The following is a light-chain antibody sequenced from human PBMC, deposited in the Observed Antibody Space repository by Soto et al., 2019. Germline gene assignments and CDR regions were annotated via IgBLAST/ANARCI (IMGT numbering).Light chain of an antibody. CDR3: QHYNSWPPWT. V-gene: IGKV3-15*01. CDR2: GAS. CDR1: QSVSSD. Sequence: EIVMTQSPATLSVSPGERVTLSCRASQSVSSDLAWYQQKPGQAPRLLIYGASTRATGIPARFSGSGSGTEFTLTISSLQSEDVAVYYCQHYNSWPPWTFGRGTKVEIK. J-gene: IGKJ1*01.